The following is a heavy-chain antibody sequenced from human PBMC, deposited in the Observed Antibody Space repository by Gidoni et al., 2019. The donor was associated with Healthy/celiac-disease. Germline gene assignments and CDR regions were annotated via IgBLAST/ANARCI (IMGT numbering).Heavy chain of an antibody. J-gene: IGHJ4*02. CDR2: INPNRGGT. Sequence: QVQLVQSGAEVKKPAASVQVSCKASGYTFTGYYMHWVRQAPGQGLEWMGWINPNRGGTNYAQRFQGWVTMTRDTSISTAYMELSRLRSDDTAVYYCARGMFLYGSGSSPLDYWGQGTLVTVSA. V-gene: IGHV1-2*04. D-gene: IGHD3-10*01. CDR3: ARGMFLYGSGSSPLDY. CDR1: GYTFTGYY.